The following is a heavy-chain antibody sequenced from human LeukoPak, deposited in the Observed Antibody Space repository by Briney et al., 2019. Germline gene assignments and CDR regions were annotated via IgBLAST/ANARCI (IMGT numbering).Heavy chain of an antibody. D-gene: IGHD5-18*01. J-gene: IGHJ4*02. CDR2: IYYSGST. CDR3: AGDWRGYSYGYGEGDY. CDR1: GGSISSGDYY. Sequence: PSETLSLTCTVSGGSISSGDYYWSWIRQPPGKGLEWIGYIYYSGSTYYNPSLKSRVTISVDTSKNQFSLKLSSVTAADTAVYYCAGDWRGYSYGYGEGDYWGQGTLVTVSS. V-gene: IGHV4-30-4*01.